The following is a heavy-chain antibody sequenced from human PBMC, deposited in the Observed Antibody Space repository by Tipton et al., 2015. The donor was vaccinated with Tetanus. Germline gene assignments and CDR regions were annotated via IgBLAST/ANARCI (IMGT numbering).Heavy chain of an antibody. CDR3: ARDRGDYIFYGMDV. CDR2: IDPNSGGT. CDR1: GYTFTGYY. D-gene: IGHD3-22*01. J-gene: IGHJ6*02. Sequence: QLVQSGAELKKPGASVKVSCTASGYTFTGYYMYWVRQAPGQGLEWMGWIDPNSGGTVYAQKFQGRVTMTRDTSISTASMELRSLGSDGTAVYYCARDRGDYIFYGMDVWGPGTTVTVS. V-gene: IGHV1-2*02.